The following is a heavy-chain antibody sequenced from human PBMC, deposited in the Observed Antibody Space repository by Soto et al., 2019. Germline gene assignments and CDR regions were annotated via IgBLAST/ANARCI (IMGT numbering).Heavy chain of an antibody. CDR2: IWYDGSNK. CDR3: ARDPTGQPYYYYMDV. V-gene: IGHV3-33*01. J-gene: IGHJ6*03. D-gene: IGHD3-10*01. Sequence: QVQLVESGGGVVQPGRSLRLSCAASGFTFSSYGMHWVRQAPGKGLEWVAVIWYDGSNKYYADSVKGRFTISRDNSKNTMYLQMNSLRAEDTAVYYCARDPTGQPYYYYMDVWGKGTTVTVSS. CDR1: GFTFSSYG.